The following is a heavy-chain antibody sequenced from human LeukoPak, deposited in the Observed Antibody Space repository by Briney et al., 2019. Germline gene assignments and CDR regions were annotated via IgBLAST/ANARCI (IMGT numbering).Heavy chain of an antibody. Sequence: PGGSLRLSRAASGFTFSSYAMSWVRQAPGKGLEWVSAISGSGGSTYYADSVRGRFTISRDNSKNTLYLQVNSLRAEDTAVYYCAKDQQVYSDSISLFDCWGQGTLVTVSS. D-gene: IGHD3-22*01. V-gene: IGHV3-23*01. CDR1: GFTFSSYA. CDR2: ISGSGGST. J-gene: IGHJ4*02. CDR3: AKDQQVYSDSISLFDC.